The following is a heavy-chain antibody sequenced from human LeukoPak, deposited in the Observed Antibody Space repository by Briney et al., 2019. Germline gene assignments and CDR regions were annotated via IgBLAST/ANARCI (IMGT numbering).Heavy chain of an antibody. V-gene: IGHV3-74*01. CDR1: GFTFSSYW. J-gene: IGHJ4*02. Sequence: GGSLRLSCVASGFTFSSYWMHWVRHAPGKGLVWVSRISGDESTTSYADSVKGRFTISRDNAKNTLFLRMNSLRVEDTAVYYCAGGSTLDRGLVYYWGQGTLVTVSS. CDR3: AGGSTLDRGLVYY. CDR2: ISGDESTT. D-gene: IGHD3-10*01.